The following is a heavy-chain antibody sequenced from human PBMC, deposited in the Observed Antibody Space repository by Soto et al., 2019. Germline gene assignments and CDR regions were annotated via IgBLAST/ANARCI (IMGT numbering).Heavy chain of an antibody. V-gene: IGHV1-3*01. Sequence: ASVKVSCKASGYTFTGYAMHWVRQAPGQRLEWMGWINAGNGNTKYSQKFQGRVTITRDTSINTAYMELSSLKSDDTAVYYCARVHYDNSGFLLDPWGQGTVVTVSS. CDR3: ARVHYDNSGFLLDP. CDR1: GYTFTGYA. D-gene: IGHD3-22*01. CDR2: INAGNGNT. J-gene: IGHJ5*02.